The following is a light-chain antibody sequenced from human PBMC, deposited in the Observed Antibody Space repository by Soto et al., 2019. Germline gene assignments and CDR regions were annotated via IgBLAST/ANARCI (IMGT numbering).Light chain of an antibody. Sequence: DIQMTQSPSTLSASVGDRVTITCRASQSISNWLAWYQQKPGKAPKLLIYKASSLESGVPPRFAGSGSGTEFPLSISTLQPDDFPTYYCQQYDSYPRTFGQGTKLEIK. V-gene: IGKV1-5*03. CDR3: QQYDSYPRT. CDR1: QSISNW. CDR2: KAS. J-gene: IGKJ1*01.